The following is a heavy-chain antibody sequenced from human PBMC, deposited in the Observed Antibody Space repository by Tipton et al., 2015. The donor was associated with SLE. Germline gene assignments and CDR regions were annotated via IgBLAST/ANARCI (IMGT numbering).Heavy chain of an antibody. D-gene: IGHD2-15*01. Sequence: SLRLSCVASESTFNGSALHWVRQASGKGLEWVGRIRSRNSNYETTFAAPVNGRFTISRDDSKNTAYLQMTSLKIEDSAVYYCTARTSSGPRLFDYWGQGTLVTVSS. J-gene: IGHJ4*02. CDR1: ESTFNGSA. CDR3: TARTSSGPRLFDY. CDR2: IRSRNSNYET. V-gene: IGHV3-73*01.